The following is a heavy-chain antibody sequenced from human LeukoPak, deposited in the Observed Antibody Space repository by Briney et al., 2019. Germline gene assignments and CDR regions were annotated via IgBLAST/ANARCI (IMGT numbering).Heavy chain of an antibody. D-gene: IGHD6-19*01. CDR1: GYTLTELS. V-gene: IGHV1-24*01. CDR2: FDPEDGET. CDR3: ATVMAVAGTARPLPRI. Sequence: ASVKVSCKVSGYTLTELSMHWVRQAPGKGLEWMGGFDPEDGETIYAQKFQGRVTMTEDTSTGTAYMELSSLRSEDTAVYYCATVMAVAGTARPLPRIWGQGTMVTVSS. J-gene: IGHJ3*02.